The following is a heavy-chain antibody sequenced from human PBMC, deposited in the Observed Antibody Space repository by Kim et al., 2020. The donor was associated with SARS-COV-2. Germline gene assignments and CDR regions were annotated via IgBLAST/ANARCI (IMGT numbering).Heavy chain of an antibody. CDR1: GGSISSGGYY. CDR3: ARDSVVPAAKPSRTNYYYYGMDV. CDR2: IYYSGST. Sequence: SETLSLTCTVSGGSISSGGYYWSWIRQHPGKGLEWIGYIYYSGSTYYNPSLKSRVTISVDTSKNQFSLKLSSVTAADTAVYYCARDSVVPAAKPSRTNYYYYGMDVWGQGTTVTVSS. J-gene: IGHJ6*02. V-gene: IGHV4-31*03. D-gene: IGHD2-2*01.